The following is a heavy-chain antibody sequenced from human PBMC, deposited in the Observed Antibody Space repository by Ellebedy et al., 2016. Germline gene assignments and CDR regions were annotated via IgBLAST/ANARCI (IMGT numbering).Heavy chain of an antibody. CDR1: GGFLSGYF. J-gene: IGHJ5*02. D-gene: IGHD3/OR15-3a*01. V-gene: IGHV4-34*01. CDR2: INHRGNS. Sequence: SETLSLTCTVSGGFLSGYFWTWIRQPPGKGLEWIGEINHRGNSSSNPSLKSRVIMSLDMSKNLFSLNLTSVTAADTALYYCVRSGEFLDFAVTEVVTRWFDPWGQGILVTVSS. CDR3: VRSGEFLDFAVTEVVTRWFDP.